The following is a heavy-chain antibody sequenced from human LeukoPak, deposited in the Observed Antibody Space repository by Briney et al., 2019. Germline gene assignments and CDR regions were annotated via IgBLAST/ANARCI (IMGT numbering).Heavy chain of an antibody. V-gene: IGHV1-46*01. CDR1: GYTFTSYY. J-gene: IGHJ3*02. CDR2: INPSGGST. Sequence: GASVKVSCKASGYTFTSYYMHWVRQAPGQGLEWMGIINPSGGSTSYAQKFQGRVTMTRDTSTSTVYMELSSLRSEDTAAYYCASNYDSSAIFPGDAFDIWGQGTMVTVSS. CDR3: ASNYDSSAIFPGDAFDI. D-gene: IGHD3-22*01.